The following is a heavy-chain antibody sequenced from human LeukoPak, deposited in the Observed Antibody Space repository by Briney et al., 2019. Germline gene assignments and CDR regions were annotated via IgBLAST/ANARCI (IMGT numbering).Heavy chain of an antibody. J-gene: IGHJ6*02. CDR3: ARDFLGRTNGGSNYFGMDV. V-gene: IGHV1-2*04. CDR1: GYTFTDYF. D-gene: IGHD2-8*01. CDR2: INLHTGGA. Sequence: GASVKVSCKSSGYTFTDYFLHRVRQAPGQGLEWMGCINLHTGGAHYAQKFQDWVSLTRDTSIDTAFMELSSLRSDATAIYYCARDFLGRTNGGSNYFGMDVWGQGTTVTVSS.